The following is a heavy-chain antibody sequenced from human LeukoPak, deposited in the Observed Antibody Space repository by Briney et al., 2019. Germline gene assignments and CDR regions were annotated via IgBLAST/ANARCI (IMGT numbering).Heavy chain of an antibody. V-gene: IGHV1-69*13. D-gene: IGHD3-10*01. CDR3: ARFGELLPLGYYGMDV. Sequence: SVTVSCKASGGTFSSYAISWVRQAPGQGLEWMGGVIPIFGTANYAQKFQGRVTITADESTSTAYMELSSLRSEDTAVYYCARFGELLPLGYYGMDVWGKGTTVTVSS. J-gene: IGHJ6*04. CDR1: GGTFSSYA. CDR2: VIPIFGTA.